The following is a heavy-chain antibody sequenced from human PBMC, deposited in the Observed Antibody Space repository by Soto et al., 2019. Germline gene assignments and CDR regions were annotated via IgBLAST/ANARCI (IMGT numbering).Heavy chain of an antibody. CDR1: GGSFSGYY. CDR3: ARGSSIAARPSQYFQH. Sequence: SETLSLTCAVYGGSFSGYYWSWIRQPPGKGLEWIGEINHSGSTNYNPSLKSRVTISVDTSKNQFSLKLSSVTAADTAVYYCARGSSIAARPSQYFQHWGQGTLVTVSS. CDR2: INHSGST. J-gene: IGHJ1*01. D-gene: IGHD6-6*01. V-gene: IGHV4-34*01.